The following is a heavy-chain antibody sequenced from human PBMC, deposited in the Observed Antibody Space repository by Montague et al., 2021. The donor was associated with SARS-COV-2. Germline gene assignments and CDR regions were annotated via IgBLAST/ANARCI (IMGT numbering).Heavy chain of an antibody. D-gene: IGHD3-16*01. Sequence: SETLSLTCTVSGAAISYGDWSWIRQPPGKGLEWIVTIYENGDTDHNPSLKSRVTVSEDTSQNQFSLRLSSVAAADTALYYCARYYERSWDVWGQGTPVTVSS. CDR2: IYENGDT. CDR3: ARYYERSWDV. J-gene: IGHJ6*02. CDR1: GAAISYGD. V-gene: IGHV4-4*09.